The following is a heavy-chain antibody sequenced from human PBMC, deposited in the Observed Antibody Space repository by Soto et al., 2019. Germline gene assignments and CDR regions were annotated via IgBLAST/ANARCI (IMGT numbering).Heavy chain of an antibody. Sequence: GASVKVSCTASGGTFSSYTISWVRQAPGQGLEWMGRIIPILGIANYAQKFQGRVTITADKSTSTAYMELSSLRSEDTAVYYCAREVWSVVVVAAAALDYWGQGTLVTVSS. CDR3: AREVWSVVVVAAAALDY. D-gene: IGHD2-15*01. CDR1: GGTFSSYT. V-gene: IGHV1-69*04. J-gene: IGHJ4*02. CDR2: IIPILGIA.